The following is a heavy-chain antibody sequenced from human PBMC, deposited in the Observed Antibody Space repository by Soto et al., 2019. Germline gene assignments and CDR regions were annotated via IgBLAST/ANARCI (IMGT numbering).Heavy chain of an antibody. J-gene: IGHJ4*02. CDR3: ARGGHVVVVTAALDY. Sequence: QVQLVQSGAEVKKPGASVKVSCKASGDTFTDYYIHWVRQAPGQGLEWMGTVNPSGGHTTYAQHFLGRMTMTRDTSTRTLYMELTSLTSEDTAGYYCARGGHVVVVTAALDYWGQGTLVTVSS. CDR2: VNPSGGHT. CDR1: GDTFTDYY. D-gene: IGHD2-21*02. V-gene: IGHV1-46*01.